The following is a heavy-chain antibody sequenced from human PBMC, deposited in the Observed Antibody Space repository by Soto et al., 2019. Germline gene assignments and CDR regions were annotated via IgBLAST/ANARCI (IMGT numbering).Heavy chain of an antibody. V-gene: IGHV3-15*01. Sequence: GGSLRLSCAASGFTFSNAWMSWVRQAPGKGLEWVGRIKSKTDGGTTDYAAPVKGRFTISRDDSKNTLYLQMNSLKTEDTAVYYCTTETNCSSTSCRPGRYYYMDVWGKGTTVTVSS. CDR3: TTETNCSSTSCRPGRYYYMDV. D-gene: IGHD2-2*01. CDR2: IKSKTDGGTT. CDR1: GFTFSNAW. J-gene: IGHJ6*03.